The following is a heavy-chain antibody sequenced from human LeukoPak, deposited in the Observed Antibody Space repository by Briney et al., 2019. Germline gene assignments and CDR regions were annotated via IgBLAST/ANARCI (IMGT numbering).Heavy chain of an antibody. Sequence: ASVKVSCKASGYTFTSYYMHWVRQAPGQGLEWMGLINPSGGSTSYAQKFQGRVTMTRDTSTSTVYMELSSLRSEDTAVYYCASSDAIAAAGRYFDYWGQGTLVTVSS. J-gene: IGHJ4*02. V-gene: IGHV1-46*01. CDR2: INPSGGST. CDR1: GYTFTSYY. D-gene: IGHD6-13*01. CDR3: ASSDAIAAAGRYFDY.